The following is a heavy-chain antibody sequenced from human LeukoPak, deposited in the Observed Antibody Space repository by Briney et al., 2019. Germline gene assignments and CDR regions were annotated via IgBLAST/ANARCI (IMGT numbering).Heavy chain of an antibody. CDR3: ARESMVRGVTHFDY. CDR1: GDSISSFY. CDR2: LYPSGTT. Sequence: SETLSLTCTVSGDSISSFYWSWIRQPAGKGLEWIGRLYPSGTTSYIPSLKSRVTMSLDTSKNPFSLRLSSVTAADTAVYYCARESMVRGVTHFDYWGQGTLVTVSS. V-gene: IGHV4-4*07. D-gene: IGHD3-10*01. J-gene: IGHJ4*02.